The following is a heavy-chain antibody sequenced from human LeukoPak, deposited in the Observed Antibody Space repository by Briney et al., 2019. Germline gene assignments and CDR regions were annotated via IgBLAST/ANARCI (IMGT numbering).Heavy chain of an antibody. CDR1: GFTVSSNS. J-gene: IGHJ3*02. Sequence: GGSLRLSCAASGFTVSSNSMSWVRQAPGKGLEWVSVIYSDGTTYYADSVKGRFTISRDNSKNTLYLQMNSLRAEDTAVYYCARGYTSDAFDIWGQGTMVTVSS. D-gene: IGHD1-1*01. CDR3: ARGYTSDAFDI. CDR2: IYSDGTT. V-gene: IGHV3-66*02.